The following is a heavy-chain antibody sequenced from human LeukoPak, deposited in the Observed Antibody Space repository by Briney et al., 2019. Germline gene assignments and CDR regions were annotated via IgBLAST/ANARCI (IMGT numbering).Heavy chain of an antibody. J-gene: IGHJ4*02. V-gene: IGHV4-61*02. CDR1: GGSISSGSYY. D-gene: IGHD2-2*01. Sequence: SQTLSLTCTVSGGSISSGSYYWSWIRQPAGKGLEWIGRIYTSGSTNYNPSLKSRVTISVDTSKNQFSLKLSSVTAADTAVYYCARAYGSRGGLGYWGQGTLVTVSS. CDR2: IYTSGST. CDR3: ARAYGSRGGLGY.